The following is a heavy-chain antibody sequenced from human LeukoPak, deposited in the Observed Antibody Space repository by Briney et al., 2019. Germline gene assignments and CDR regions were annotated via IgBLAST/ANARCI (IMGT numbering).Heavy chain of an antibody. CDR3: ARGLGAVVVPAAGDWFDP. Sequence: PGGSLRLSCAASGFTFSSYAMSWVRQAPGKGLEWVSYISSSGSTIYYADSVKGRFTISRDNAKNSLYLQMNSLRAEDTAVYYCARGLGAVVVPAAGDWFDPWGQGTLVTVSS. J-gene: IGHJ5*02. CDR1: GFTFSSYA. D-gene: IGHD2-2*01. V-gene: IGHV3-48*04. CDR2: ISSSGSTI.